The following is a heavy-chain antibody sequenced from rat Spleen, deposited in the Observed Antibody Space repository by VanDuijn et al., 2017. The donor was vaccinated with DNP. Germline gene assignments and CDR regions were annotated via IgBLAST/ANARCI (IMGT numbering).Heavy chain of an antibody. J-gene: IGHJ3*01. CDR2: ITSSGGDS. CDR3: ARPHGYNNGGFAY. D-gene: IGHD1-4*01. V-gene: IGHV5-31*01. Sequence: EVQLVESGGGLVQPGRSLKLSCVASGFTFNKYWMTWTRQVPGKGLEWVASITSSGGDSYYRDSVKGRFTISRDNAKSTLYLQMDSLRSEDTATYYCARPHGYNNGGFAYWGQGTLVTVSS. CDR1: GFTFNKYW.